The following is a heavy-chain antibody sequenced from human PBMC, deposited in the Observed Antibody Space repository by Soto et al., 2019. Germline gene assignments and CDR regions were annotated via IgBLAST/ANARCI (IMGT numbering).Heavy chain of an antibody. Sequence: EVQLVESGGGLVQPGGSLRLSCAASGFTLSSFWMSWVRQAPGKGLEWVASIKEDGSEKTYVDFVKGRFSISRDTAKNALYLQMNSLRAEDAAVYYCASYRTMGCWGQGTPVTVSS. CDR1: GFTLSSFW. CDR2: IKEDGSEK. J-gene: IGHJ4*02. V-gene: IGHV3-7*03. D-gene: IGHD1-26*01. CDR3: ASYRTMGC.